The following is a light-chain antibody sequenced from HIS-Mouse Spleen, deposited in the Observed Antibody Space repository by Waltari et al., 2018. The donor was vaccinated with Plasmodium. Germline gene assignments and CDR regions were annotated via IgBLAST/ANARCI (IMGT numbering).Light chain of an antibody. CDR3: MIWPSNASGV. Sequence: QPVLTQPPSSSASPGESARLTCPLPSDITVGRYNISWYQQKPGSPPRYLLYYYSDSDKGQGSGVPSRFSGSKDASANTGILLISGLQSEDEADYYCMIWPSNASGVFGGGTKLTVL. V-gene: IGLV5-37*01. J-gene: IGLJ3*02. CDR1: SDITVGRYN. CDR2: YYSDSDK.